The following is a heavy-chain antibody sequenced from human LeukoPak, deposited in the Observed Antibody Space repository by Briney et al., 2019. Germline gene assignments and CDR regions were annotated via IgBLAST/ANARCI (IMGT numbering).Heavy chain of an antibody. J-gene: IGHJ4*02. V-gene: IGHV4-59*01. D-gene: IGHD3-16*01. CDR3: ARVWDVRYFDY. CDR2: IYYSGSI. Sequence: PSETLSLTCTVSGGSISSYYWSWIRQPPGKGLEWIGYIYYSGSINYNPSLKSRVTISVDTSKNQFSLNLTSVTAADTALYYCARVWDVRYFDYWGQGTLVTVSS. CDR1: GGSISSYY.